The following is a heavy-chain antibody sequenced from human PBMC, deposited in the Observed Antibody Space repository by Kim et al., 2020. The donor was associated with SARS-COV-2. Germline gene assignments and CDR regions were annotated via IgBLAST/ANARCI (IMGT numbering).Heavy chain of an antibody. CDR1: GYTFTNYW. Sequence: GESLKISCKASGYTFTNYWIGWVRQMPGKGLEWMGMIYPGDPDTRYSPSFQGQVTISADKSISTVYLQWSSLKASDTAMYYCAKKGSSWFDPWGQGTLVTVSS. V-gene: IGHV5-51*01. CDR2: IYPGDPDT. J-gene: IGHJ5*02. CDR3: AKKGSSWFDP.